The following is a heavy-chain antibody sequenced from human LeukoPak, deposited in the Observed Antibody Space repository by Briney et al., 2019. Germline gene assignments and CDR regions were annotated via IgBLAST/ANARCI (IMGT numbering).Heavy chain of an antibody. D-gene: IGHD7-27*01. CDR3: ARDLHWGPDY. J-gene: IGHJ4*02. Sequence: ASVKVSCKASGYIFTTFYIHWVRQAPGQGLEWMGMINPSGGSTKYAQQFQGRITMTRDTSTSTVYMELSSLRSDDTAVYYCARDLHWGPDYWGQGTLVTVSS. CDR2: INPSGGST. CDR1: GYIFTTFY. V-gene: IGHV1-46*01.